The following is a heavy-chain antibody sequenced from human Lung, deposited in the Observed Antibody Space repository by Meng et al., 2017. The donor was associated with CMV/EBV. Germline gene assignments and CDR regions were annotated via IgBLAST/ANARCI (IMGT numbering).Heavy chain of an antibody. J-gene: IGHJ6*02. Sequence: ASVKVSCQASVYTFTSYDISWVRQAPGQGLEWMGWMNPNSGNTNSAQNFQGRVTMTRNTSISTAYMELSSLSSEDTAVDYCARAVYCIGTTCFFYPMDFWGQGTMVTVSS. CDR3: ARAVYCIGTTCFFYPMDF. CDR1: VYTFTSYD. CDR2: MNPNSGNT. V-gene: IGHV1-8*01. D-gene: IGHD2-2*01.